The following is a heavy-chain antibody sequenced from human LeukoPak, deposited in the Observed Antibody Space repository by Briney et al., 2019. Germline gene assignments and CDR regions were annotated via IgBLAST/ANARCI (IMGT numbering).Heavy chain of an antibody. D-gene: IGHD2-2*01. J-gene: IGHJ4*02. CDR2: INHSGRT. V-gene: IGHV4-34*01. CDR1: GGSFSGYY. Sequence: SETLSLTYAVYGGSFSGYYWSWIRQPPGKGLEWIGEINHSGRTNYNPSLKSRVTISVDTSKNQFSLKLSSVTAADTAVYSCARLGPAAMPAVYYYFDYWGQGALVTVSS. CDR3: ARLGPAAMPAVYYYFDY.